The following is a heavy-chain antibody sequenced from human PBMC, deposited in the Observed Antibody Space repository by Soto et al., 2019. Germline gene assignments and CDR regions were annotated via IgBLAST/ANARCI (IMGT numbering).Heavy chain of an antibody. CDR2: ISGSGGGT. Sequence: EVQLLESGGGLVQPGGSLRLSCAASGFTFTSYAMSWVRQAPGKGLEWVSVISGSGGGTYYADSVKGRFTISRDNSKNTLYLQMNSLRAEDTAVYYCAKDPAFEEQQRGTWSYYYGMDVWGQGTTVTVSS. V-gene: IGHV3-23*01. CDR3: AKDPAFEEQQRGTWSYYYGMDV. CDR1: GFTFTSYA. J-gene: IGHJ6*02. D-gene: IGHD6-13*01.